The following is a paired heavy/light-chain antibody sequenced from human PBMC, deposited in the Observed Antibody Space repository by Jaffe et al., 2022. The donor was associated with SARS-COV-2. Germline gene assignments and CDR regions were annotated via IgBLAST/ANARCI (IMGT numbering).Heavy chain of an antibody. D-gene: IGHD6-19*01. V-gene: IGHV4-39*01. CDR1: GGSISSSSYY. J-gene: IGHJ5*02. CDR2: IFYTGNT. Sequence: QLQLQESGPGLVKPSETLSLTCTVSGGSISSSSYYWGWIRQPPGKGLEWIGSIFYTGNTYYNPSLKSRVTISVDTSKNQFTLKLSSVTAADTAVFYCARGMSSGWPSYNWFDPWGQGTLVNVSS. CDR3: ARGMSSGWPSYNWFDP.
Light chain of an antibody. Sequence: DIVMTQSPDSLAVSLGERATINCKSSQNVIYSSNNKNYLAWYQQKPGQPPKLLIYWASIRESGVPDRFSGSGSGTDFTLTISSLQAEDVAVYYCQQYYSSPLTFGGGTKVEI. CDR2: WAS. J-gene: IGKJ4*01. V-gene: IGKV4-1*01. CDR1: QNVIYSSNNKNY. CDR3: QQYYSSPLT.